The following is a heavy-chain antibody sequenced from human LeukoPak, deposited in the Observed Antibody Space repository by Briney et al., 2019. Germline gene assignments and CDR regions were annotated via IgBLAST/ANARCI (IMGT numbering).Heavy chain of an antibody. J-gene: IGHJ3*02. CDR2: ISSSSYI. Sequence: GGSLRLSCAASGFTVSSNYMSWVRQAPGKGLEWVSSISSSSYIYYADSVKGRFTISRDNAKNSLYLQMNSLRAEDTAVYYCARDQGLFDIWGQGTMVTVSS. CDR3: ARDQGLFDI. V-gene: IGHV3-69-1*01. CDR1: GFTVSSNY.